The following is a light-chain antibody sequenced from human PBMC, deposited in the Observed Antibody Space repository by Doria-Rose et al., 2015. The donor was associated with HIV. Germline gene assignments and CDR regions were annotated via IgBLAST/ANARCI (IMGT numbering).Light chain of an antibody. CDR1: KLGDKY. CDR2: QDN. Sequence: SYELTQLPSLSVSPGQTASITCSGDKLGDKYACWYQQKSGQSPVLVIYQDNKRPSGIPERFSGSNSGNTATLTISGTQAMDEADYYCQAWDSTTVVLGGGTKLTVL. V-gene: IGLV3-1*01. CDR3: QAWDSTTVV. J-gene: IGLJ2*01.